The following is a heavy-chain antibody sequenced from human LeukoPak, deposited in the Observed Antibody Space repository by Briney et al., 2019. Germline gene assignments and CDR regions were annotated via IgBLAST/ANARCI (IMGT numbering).Heavy chain of an antibody. J-gene: IGHJ3*02. CDR2: IYYSGST. V-gene: IGHV4-59*12. CDR3: ARRACSGGSCYSQRGAFDI. D-gene: IGHD2-15*01. CDR1: GGSISSYY. Sequence: SETLSLTCTVSGGSISSYYWNWIRQPPGKGLEWIGYIYYSGSTNYNPFLKSRVTISVDTSKNQFSLKLSSVTAADTAVYYCARRACSGGSCYSQRGAFDIWGQGTMVTVSS.